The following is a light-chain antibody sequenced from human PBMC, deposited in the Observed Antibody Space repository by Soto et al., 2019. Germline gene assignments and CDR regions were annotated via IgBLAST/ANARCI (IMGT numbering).Light chain of an antibody. J-gene: IGLJ1*01. CDR2: VGTGGIEG. CDR1: SGYSYYK. CDR3: GAYHDSGSDFFYV. V-gene: IGLV9-49*01. Sequence: QPVLTQPPSASASLGASVTLTCTLSSGYSYYKVDWYQQRPGKGPRFVMRVGTGGIEGSKGDGIPDRFSVLGSGLNRYLTIENIQEEDESDYHCGAYHDSGSDFFYVFGTGTKLTVL.